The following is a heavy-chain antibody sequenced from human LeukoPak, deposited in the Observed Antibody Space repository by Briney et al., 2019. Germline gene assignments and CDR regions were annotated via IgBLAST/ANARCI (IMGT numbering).Heavy chain of an antibody. D-gene: IGHD1-26*01. Sequence: GASVEVPCRASGYTFTSYYMHWVRQAPGQGLEWMGIINPSSGSTAYAQKFQGRVTMTRDTSTSTVYMELSSLTSEDTAVYYCARDGSSQHTELHNWVGLWGPGTLVTVSS. V-gene: IGHV1-46*01. CDR3: ARDGSSQHTELHNWVGL. CDR2: INPSSGST. CDR1: GYTFTSYY. J-gene: IGHJ5*02.